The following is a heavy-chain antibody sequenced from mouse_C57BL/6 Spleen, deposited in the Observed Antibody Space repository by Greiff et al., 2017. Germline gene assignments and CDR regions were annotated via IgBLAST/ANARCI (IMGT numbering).Heavy chain of an antibody. Sequence: QVHVKQPGTELVKPGASVKLSCKASGYTFTSYWMHWVKQRPGQGLEWIGNINPSNGGTNYNEKFKSKATLTVDKSSSTAYMQLSSLTSEDSAVYDCARSFYDYDEAMGYWGQGTSVTVSS. CDR2: INPSNGGT. V-gene: IGHV1-53*01. D-gene: IGHD2-4*01. J-gene: IGHJ4*01. CDR3: ARSFYDYDEAMGY. CDR1: GYTFTSYW.